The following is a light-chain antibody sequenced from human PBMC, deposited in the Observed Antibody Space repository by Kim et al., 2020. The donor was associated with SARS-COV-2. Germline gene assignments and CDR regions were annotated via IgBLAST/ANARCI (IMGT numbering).Light chain of an antibody. CDR3: QQYYSYPWT. J-gene: IGKJ1*01. Sequence: ASTGDRVTITSRASQGISSYLAWYQQKPGKAPKLLIYAASTLQSGVPSRFSGSGSGTDFTLTISCLQSEDFATYYCQQYYSYPWTFGQGTKVEIK. V-gene: IGKV1-8*01. CDR2: AAS. CDR1: QGISSY.